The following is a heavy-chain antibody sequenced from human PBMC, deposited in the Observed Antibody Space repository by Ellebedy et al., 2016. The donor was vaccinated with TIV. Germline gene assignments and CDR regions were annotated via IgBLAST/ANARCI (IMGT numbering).Heavy chain of an antibody. CDR2: IYSGGDT. D-gene: IGHD2-15*01. J-gene: IGHJ4*02. CDR3: ARDRHCVADRCYSV. Sequence: PGGSLRLSCAASGLTVSNNYMRWIRQAPGKGLEWVALIYSGGDTSYSDSVKGRFTISRDSSKNTVYLQMTNLRVEDTAVYYCARDRHCVADRCYSVWGQGTLVTVSS. V-gene: IGHV3-53*01. CDR1: GLTVSNNY.